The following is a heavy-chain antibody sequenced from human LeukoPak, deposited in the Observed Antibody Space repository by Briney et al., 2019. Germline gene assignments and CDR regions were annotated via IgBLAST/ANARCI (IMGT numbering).Heavy chain of an antibody. CDR3: AREGPAAIGSAIDY. Sequence: GGSLRLSCAASGFTFSSYSMNWVRQAPGKGLEWVSSISSSSSYIYYADSVKGRFTISRDNAKNSLYLQMNSLRAEDTAVYYCAREGPAAIGSAIDYWGQGTPVTVSS. V-gene: IGHV3-21*01. CDR1: GFTFSSYS. D-gene: IGHD2-2*01. CDR2: ISSSSSYI. J-gene: IGHJ4*02.